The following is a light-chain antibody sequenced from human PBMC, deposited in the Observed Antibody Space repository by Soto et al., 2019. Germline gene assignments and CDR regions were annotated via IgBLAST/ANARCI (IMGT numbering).Light chain of an antibody. J-gene: IGKJ3*01. CDR3: QQPGTWPFFT. CDR1: QSVSNR. CDR2: VAS. Sequence: EMVLTQAPATLSLSPGERATLSCRASQSVSNRLASYQQKPGHAPRLLIFVASNRATGVPARFSASGSGTDFPLTISSLEPEDFAVYYCQQPGTWPFFTFCPGTKVDVK. V-gene: IGKV3-11*01.